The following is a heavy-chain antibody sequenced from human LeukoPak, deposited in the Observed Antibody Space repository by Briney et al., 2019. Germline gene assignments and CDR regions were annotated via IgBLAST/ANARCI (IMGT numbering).Heavy chain of an antibody. CDR2: INPNSGGT. CDR1: GYTFTCYY. J-gene: IGHJ4*02. Sequence: GASVKVTCKVSGYTFTCYYMHWVRQAPGQGLEWMGWINPNSGGTNYAQKFQGRVTMTRDTSISTAYMELSRLRSDDTAVYYCAREVDDDSPGFDFDYWGQGTLVTVSS. CDR3: AREVDDDSPGFDFDY. D-gene: IGHD3-22*01. V-gene: IGHV1-2*02.